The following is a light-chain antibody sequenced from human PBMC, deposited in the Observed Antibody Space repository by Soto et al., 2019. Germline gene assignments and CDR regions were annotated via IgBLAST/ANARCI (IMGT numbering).Light chain of an antibody. V-gene: IGKV3-20*01. Sequence: ESVLTQSPGTLSLSPGERATLSCRASQSVTNRYFAWYQQRPGQAPRLLIYGISNRATGVPDRFSGSGSGTDFTLSISRLEPEDFAVYYCQQYGTSPLTFGGGARLEVK. CDR1: QSVTNRY. CDR3: QQYGTSPLT. CDR2: GIS. J-gene: IGKJ4*01.